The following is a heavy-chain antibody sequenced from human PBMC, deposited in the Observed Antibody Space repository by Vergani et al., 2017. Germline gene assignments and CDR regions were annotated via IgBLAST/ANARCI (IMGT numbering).Heavy chain of an antibody. D-gene: IGHD3-22*01. V-gene: IGHV1-69*08. CDR2: IIPILGTA. J-gene: IGHJ4*02. Sequence: QVQLVQSGAEVKKPGSSVKVSCKASGGTFSSYTISWVRQAPGQGLEWMGRIIPILGTANYAQKFQGRVTITADESTSTAYMELSSLRSEDTAVYYCARGLYYYDSSGYFDYWGQGTLVTVSS. CDR3: ARGLYYYDSSGYFDY. CDR1: GGTFSSYT.